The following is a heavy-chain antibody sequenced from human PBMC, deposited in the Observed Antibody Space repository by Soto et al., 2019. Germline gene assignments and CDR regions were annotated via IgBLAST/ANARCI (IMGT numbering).Heavy chain of an antibody. Sequence: QVQLVESGGGVVKPGRSLRLSCAASGFTFSTYGMHWVRLAPGTGLEGVAVISYDGRNKYHADSVKGRLTISTDRSRNTLLRQMNSLGAEVTDVYYWAKNDYASSSANDFYDYTDTWSKGTTATVPS. CDR3: AKNDYASSSANDFYDYTDT. CDR2: ISYDGRNK. D-gene: IGHD1-1*01. J-gene: IGHJ6*03. V-gene: IGHV3-30*18. CDR1: GFTFSTYG.